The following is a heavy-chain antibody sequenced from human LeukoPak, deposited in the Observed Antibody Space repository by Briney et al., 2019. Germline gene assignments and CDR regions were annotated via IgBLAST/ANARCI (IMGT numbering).Heavy chain of an antibody. D-gene: IGHD4-17*01. CDR3: ATYGHYRYYGDYFDY. Sequence: GRSLRLSCAASGFTFSSYGMHWVRQAPGKGLEWVAVISYDGSNKYYADSVKGRFTISRDNSKNTLYLQMNSLRAEDTAVYYCATYGHYRYYGDYFDYWGQGTLVTVSS. J-gene: IGHJ4*02. CDR1: GFTFSSYG. V-gene: IGHV3-30*03. CDR2: ISYDGSNK.